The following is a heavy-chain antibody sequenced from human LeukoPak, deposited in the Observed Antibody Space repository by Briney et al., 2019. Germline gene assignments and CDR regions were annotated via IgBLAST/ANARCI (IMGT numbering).Heavy chain of an antibody. CDR3: ATTSSGIAVAGTVFAFDI. CDR2: IYYSGST. D-gene: IGHD6-19*01. J-gene: IGHJ3*02. V-gene: IGHV4-59*08. Sequence: SETLSLTCTVSGGSISSYYWSWIRQPPGKGLEWIGYIYYSGSTNYNPSLESRVTISVDTSKNQFSLKLSSVTAADTAVYYCATTSSGIAVAGTVFAFDIWGQGTMVTVSS. CDR1: GGSISSYY.